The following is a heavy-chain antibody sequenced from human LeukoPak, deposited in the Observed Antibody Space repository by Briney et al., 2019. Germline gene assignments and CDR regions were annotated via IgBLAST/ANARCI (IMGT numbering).Heavy chain of an antibody. Sequence: SETLSLTCTVSGGSISSYYWSWIRQPPGKGLEWIGYIYTSGSTNYNPSLKSRVTISVDTSKNQFSLKLSSVTAADTAVYYCARHAMSGASLRGAYYYYYYMDVWGKGTTGTVSS. D-gene: IGHD3-10*01. CDR3: ARHAMSGASLRGAYYYYYYMDV. V-gene: IGHV4-4*09. CDR1: GGSISSYY. CDR2: IYTSGST. J-gene: IGHJ6*03.